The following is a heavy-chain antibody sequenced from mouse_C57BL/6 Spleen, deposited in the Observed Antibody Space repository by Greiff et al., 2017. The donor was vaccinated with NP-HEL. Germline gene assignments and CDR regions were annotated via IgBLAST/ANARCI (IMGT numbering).Heavy chain of an antibody. CDR1: GYTFTDYN. CDR3: ARGFILHWYFDV. D-gene: IGHD1-1*01. V-gene: IGHV1-22*01. Sequence: VQLQQSGPELVKPGASVKMSCKASGYTFTDYNMHWVKQSHGKSLEWIGYINPNNGGTSYNQKFKGKATLTVNKSSSTAYMELRSLTPEDSAVYYCARGFILHWYFDVWGTGTTVTVSS. CDR2: INPNNGGT. J-gene: IGHJ1*03.